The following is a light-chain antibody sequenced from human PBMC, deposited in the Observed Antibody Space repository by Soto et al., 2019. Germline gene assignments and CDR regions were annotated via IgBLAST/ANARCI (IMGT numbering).Light chain of an antibody. CDR1: QSVSSSY. CDR3: HQRSKWPPT. J-gene: IGKJ4*01. V-gene: IGKV3D-20*02. CDR2: GAS. Sequence: EIVLTQSPGTLSLSPGERATLSCRASQSVSSSYLAWYQQKPGQAPRLLIYGASSRATGIPARFSGSGSGTDFTLTISSLQTEDFAVYYCHQRSKWPPTFGGGTKVDIK.